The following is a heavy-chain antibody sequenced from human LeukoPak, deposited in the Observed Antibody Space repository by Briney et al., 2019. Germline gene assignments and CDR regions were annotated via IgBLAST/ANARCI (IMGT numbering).Heavy chain of an antibody. Sequence: GGSLRLSCAASGFTFSSYAMHWVRQAPGKGLEWVAVISYDGSNKYYADSVKGRFTISRDNSKNTLYLQMNSLRAEDTAVYYCAREAWEPLQAYYFDYWGQGTLVIVSS. CDR1: GFTFSSYA. V-gene: IGHV3-30*14. J-gene: IGHJ4*02. CDR3: AREAWEPLQAYYFDY. CDR2: ISYDGSNK. D-gene: IGHD1-26*01.